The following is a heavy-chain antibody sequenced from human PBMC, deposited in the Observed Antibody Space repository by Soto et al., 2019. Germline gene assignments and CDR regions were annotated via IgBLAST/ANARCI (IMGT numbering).Heavy chain of an antibody. D-gene: IGHD3-22*01. CDR1: GGTFSRHA. Sequence: QVQLVQSGAEVRKPGSSVKVSCKASGGTFSRHAISWVRQAPGQGLEWMGGIIPIFGTANHAQKFQGRVKIIADESTSTVYMELRSLRSEDTAKYYCARGRGYDSNDYYYAYWGQGTLVIVSS. V-gene: IGHV1-69*01. CDR2: IIPIFGTA. J-gene: IGHJ4*02. CDR3: ARGRGYDSNDYYYAY.